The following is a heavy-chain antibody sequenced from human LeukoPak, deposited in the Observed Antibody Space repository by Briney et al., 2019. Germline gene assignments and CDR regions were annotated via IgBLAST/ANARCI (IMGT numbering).Heavy chain of an antibody. V-gene: IGHV3-30*04. CDR2: ISYDGSHK. Sequence: GGSLRLSCAASGFTFSNSAMHWVRQAPGKGLEWVAIISYDGSHKFYADSVKGRFTISRDNSKNTLYLQMNSLRAEDTAVYYCAKSDDYVWGSYSPADWGQGTLVTVSS. J-gene: IGHJ4*02. CDR1: GFTFSNSA. CDR3: AKSDDYVWGSYSPAD. D-gene: IGHD3-16*01.